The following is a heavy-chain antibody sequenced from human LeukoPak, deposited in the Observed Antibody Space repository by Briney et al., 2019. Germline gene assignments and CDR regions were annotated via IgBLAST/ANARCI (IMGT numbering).Heavy chain of an antibody. J-gene: IGHJ5*02. D-gene: IGHD1-26*01. V-gene: IGHV1-46*01. Sequence: ASVKVSCKASGYTFTNYYIHWVRQAPGQGLECMGIINPSGGSTSYAQKFQGRVTMTRDMSTSTVYMELSSLRSEDTAVYYCARDNSVGDNAWWFDPWGQGTLVTVSS. CDR3: ARDNSVGDNAWWFDP. CDR2: INPSGGST. CDR1: GYTFTNYY.